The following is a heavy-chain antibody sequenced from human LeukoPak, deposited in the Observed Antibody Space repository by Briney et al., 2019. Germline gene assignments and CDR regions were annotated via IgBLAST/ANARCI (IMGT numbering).Heavy chain of an antibody. J-gene: IGHJ3*02. D-gene: IGHD3-10*01. CDR1: GGSISSYY. CDR2: IYYSGST. CDR3: ARDDPRITMVRGARDAFDI. Sequence: KPSETLSLTCTVSGGSISSYYWSWIRQPPGKGLEWIGYIYYSGSTNYNPSLKSRVTISVDTSKNQFSLKLSSVTAADTAVYYCARDDPRITMVRGARDAFDIWGQGTMVTVSS. V-gene: IGHV4-59*12.